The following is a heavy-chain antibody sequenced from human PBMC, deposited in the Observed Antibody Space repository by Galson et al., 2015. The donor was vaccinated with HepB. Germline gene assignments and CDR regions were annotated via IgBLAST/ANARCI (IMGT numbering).Heavy chain of an antibody. CDR3: ARESWKYGS. J-gene: IGHJ4*02. Sequence: SVKVSCKASGGTLSSYAISWVRQAPGQGLEWMGGIISIFTTAIYAQRFQGRVTVTADESTSTAYMELSSLRSEDTAVYCCARESWKYGSWGQGTLVTVSS. V-gene: IGHV1-69*13. CDR2: IISIFTTA. D-gene: IGHD1-7*01. CDR1: GGTLSSYA.